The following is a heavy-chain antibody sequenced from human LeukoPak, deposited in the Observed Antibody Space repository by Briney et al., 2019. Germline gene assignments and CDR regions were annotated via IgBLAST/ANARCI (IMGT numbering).Heavy chain of an antibody. CDR1: GFTFSSYA. D-gene: IGHD2-15*01. Sequence: PPGGSLRLSCAASGFTFSSYAMSWVRQAPGKGLEWVSAISGSGGSTYYADSVKGRFTISRDNSKNTLYLQMNSLRAEDTAVYYCAKVQDIVVVVAAYFDYWGQGTLVTVSS. CDR3: AKVQDIVVVVAAYFDY. CDR2: ISGSGGST. V-gene: IGHV3-23*01. J-gene: IGHJ4*02.